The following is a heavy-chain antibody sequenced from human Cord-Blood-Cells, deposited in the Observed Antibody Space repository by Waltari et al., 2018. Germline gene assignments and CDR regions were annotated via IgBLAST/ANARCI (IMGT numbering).Heavy chain of an antibody. J-gene: IGHJ3*02. CDR3: AREGACSSTSCYDAFAI. CDR1: GYTFTGYY. CDR2: NNPNSGGT. D-gene: IGHD2-2*01. Sequence: QVQLVQSGAEVKKPGASVKVSCKASGYTFTGYYMHWVRQAPGQGLGWMGWNNPNSGGTNYAQKLQGRVTMTRDTSISTAYMGLSRLRSDDTAVYYCAREGACSSTSCYDAFAIWGQGTMVTVSS. V-gene: IGHV1-2*02.